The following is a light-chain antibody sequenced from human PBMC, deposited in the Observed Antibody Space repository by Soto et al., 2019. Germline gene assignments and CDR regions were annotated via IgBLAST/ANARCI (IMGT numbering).Light chain of an antibody. CDR1: RSISSW. J-gene: IGKJ4*01. CDR2: AAS. CDR3: QQLNSYPLT. Sequence: DIQLTQSPSTLSASVGDRVTITCRASRSISSWLAWYQQKSGRGPKLLIYAASTLQTGVPSRFSGSGSGTEFTLTISSLQPEDFATYYCQQLNSYPLTFGGGTKVEIK. V-gene: IGKV1-5*01.